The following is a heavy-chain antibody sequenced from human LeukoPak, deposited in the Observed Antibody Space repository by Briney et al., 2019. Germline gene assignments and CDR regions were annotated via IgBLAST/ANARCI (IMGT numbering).Heavy chain of an antibody. D-gene: IGHD1-1*01. CDR1: GYTFTGLGLY. V-gene: IGHV1-2*02. J-gene: IGHJ4*02. Sequence: ASVKVSCKTSGYTFTGLGLYRQWVRQAPGQGLEWMGWINPRSGGTNYAQKFQGRVTMTRDTSISTAYMELSRLTSDDTAVYYCATDPTTAGTTRFDYWGQGTLVTVSS. CDR3: ATDPTTAGTTRFDY. CDR2: INPRSGGT.